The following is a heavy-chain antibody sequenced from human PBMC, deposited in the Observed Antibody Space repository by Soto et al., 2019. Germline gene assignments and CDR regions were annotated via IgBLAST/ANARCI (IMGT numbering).Heavy chain of an antibody. V-gene: IGHV4-59*12. Sequence: PSETLSLTCTVSGGSISNYYWSWIRQPPGRGLEWIGHIFYSGSTNYNPALKSRVTISVDTSRNQFSLKLSSVTAADTAVYYCARKYFDYLLFFFFWFGP. CDR1: GGSISNYY. CDR2: IFYSGST. CDR3: ARKYFDYLLFFFFWFGP. J-gene: IGHJ5*02. D-gene: IGHD3-9*01.